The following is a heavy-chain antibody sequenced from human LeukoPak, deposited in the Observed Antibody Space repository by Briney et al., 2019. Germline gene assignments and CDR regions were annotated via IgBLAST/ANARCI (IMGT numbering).Heavy chain of an antibody. Sequence: ASVKVSCKASGYTFNIYGVTWVRQAPGQGPEWMGRITPIFDVTTYAQKLQGRLTITADKSTNTAYMELSSLRSEDTAVYYCARNHYYDSGRFRMEYGMDVWGQGTTVTVSS. CDR3: ARNHYYDSGRFRMEYGMDV. J-gene: IGHJ6*02. CDR1: GYTFNIYG. CDR2: ITPIFDVT. D-gene: IGHD3-10*01. V-gene: IGHV1-69*04.